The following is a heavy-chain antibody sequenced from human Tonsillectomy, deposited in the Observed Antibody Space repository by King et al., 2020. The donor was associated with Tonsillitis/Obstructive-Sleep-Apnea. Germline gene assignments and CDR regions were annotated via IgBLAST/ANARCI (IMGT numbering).Heavy chain of an antibody. Sequence: HVQLVESGAEVKKPGASVKVSCKASGYTFTDHYMHWVRQAPGQGLEWMGRINLNSGGTNYAKKFQGRVIMTRDTSISTAYMDLSRLRSDDTAVYYCARDIVVVPAGISEGNWFDPWGQGTLVTVSS. CDR3: ARDIVVVPAGISEGNWFDP. CDR1: GYTFTDHY. J-gene: IGHJ5*02. V-gene: IGHV1-2*06. CDR2: INLNSGGT. D-gene: IGHD2-2*01.